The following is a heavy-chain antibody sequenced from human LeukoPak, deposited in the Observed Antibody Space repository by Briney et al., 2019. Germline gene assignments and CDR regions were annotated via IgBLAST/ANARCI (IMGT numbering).Heavy chain of an antibody. CDR3: ARGCTDNICYSNY. CDR1: GFTFRTYW. J-gene: IGHJ4*02. CDR2: INGDGSST. V-gene: IGHV3-74*01. D-gene: IGHD2-15*01. Sequence: GGSLRLSCAASGFTFRTYWMRRVRQAPGKGLVWVSRINGDGSSTNYADSVKGRFTISRDNAKNTLYLQMNSLRAEDSAVYYCARGCTDNICYSNYWGQGTLVTVSS.